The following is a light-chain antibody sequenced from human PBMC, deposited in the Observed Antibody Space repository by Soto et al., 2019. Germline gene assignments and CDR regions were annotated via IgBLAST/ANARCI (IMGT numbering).Light chain of an antibody. CDR3: QQYNTYST. CDR1: QNIERW. CDR2: DVS. V-gene: IGKV1-5*01. J-gene: IGKJ5*01. Sequence: DIQMTHSPSTLSASVGYRVTITCRASQNIERWLAWYQQKPGKAPKLLLYDVSSLESGVPSRFSGSGSGTEFTLTISSLQPDDFATYYCQQYNTYSTFGQGTRLEIK.